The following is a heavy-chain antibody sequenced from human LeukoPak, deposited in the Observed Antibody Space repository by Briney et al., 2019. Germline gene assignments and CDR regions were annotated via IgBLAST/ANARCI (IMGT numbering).Heavy chain of an antibody. CDR2: IETSGNT. Sequence: SETLSLTCAVYGGSFSGYYWSWIRQPAGKGLEWIGRIETSGNTNYKPSLKSRVTMSVDTSKNQFSLKLSSVTAADTAVYYCARVSSSWYQDWYFDLWGRGTLVTVSS. D-gene: IGHD6-13*01. CDR3: ARVSSSWYQDWYFDL. CDR1: GGSFSGYY. J-gene: IGHJ2*01. V-gene: IGHV4-59*10.